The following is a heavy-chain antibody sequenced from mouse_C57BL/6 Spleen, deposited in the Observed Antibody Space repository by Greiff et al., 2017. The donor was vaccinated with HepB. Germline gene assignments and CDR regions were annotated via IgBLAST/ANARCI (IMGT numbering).Heavy chain of an antibody. CDR1: GFNIKDDY. J-gene: IGHJ2*01. CDR2: IDPENGDT. CDR3: TTDGYWSY. D-gene: IGHD2-3*01. Sequence: EVNVVESGAELVRPGASVKLSCTASGFNIKDDYMHWVKQRPEQGLEWIGWIDPENGDTEYASKFQGKATITADTSSNTAYLQLSSLTSEDTAVYYCTTDGYWSYWGQGTTLTVSS. V-gene: IGHV14-4*01.